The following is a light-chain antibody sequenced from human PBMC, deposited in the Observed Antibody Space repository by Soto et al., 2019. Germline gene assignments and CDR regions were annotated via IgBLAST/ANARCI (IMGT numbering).Light chain of an antibody. CDR2: DVS. J-gene: IGLJ1*01. CDR1: SSDVGGYNY. Sequence: QSALTQPASVSGSPGQSITISCTGTSSDVGGYNYVSWYQQHPGKAPKHMIYDVSNRPSGVSNRFSGSKSGNTASLTISGLQAEDEADYYCSSYTSSSTLLDVFGTGTKVTVL. CDR3: SSYTSSSTLLDV. V-gene: IGLV2-14*01.